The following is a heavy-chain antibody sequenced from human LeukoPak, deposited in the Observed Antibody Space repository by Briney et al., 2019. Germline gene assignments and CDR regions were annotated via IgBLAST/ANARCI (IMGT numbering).Heavy chain of an antibody. CDR3: AREGNDYYYDQ. CDR2: ITGDCKYI. V-gene: IGHV3-21*01. J-gene: IGHJ4*02. Sequence: AGGSLRLSCAASGFIFKTHTMTWVRQAPGKGLEWVSSITGDCKYITYADSVKGRFTISRDNAKNSLYLQVASLRGDDTATYYCAREGNDYYYDQWGQGTLVTVSP. CDR1: GFIFKTHT. D-gene: IGHD3-16*01.